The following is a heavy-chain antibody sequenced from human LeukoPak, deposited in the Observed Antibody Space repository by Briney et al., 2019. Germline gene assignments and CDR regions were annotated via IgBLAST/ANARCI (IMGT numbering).Heavy chain of an antibody. CDR2: IYHSGST. Sequence: PSEILSLTCAVSGYSISSGYYWGWIRQPPGKGLEWIGSIYHSGSTYYNPSLKSRVTISVDTSKNQFSLKLSSVTAADTAVYYCARYGSSWMAGDYWGQGTLVTVSS. V-gene: IGHV4-38-2*01. D-gene: IGHD6-13*01. J-gene: IGHJ4*02. CDR1: GYSISSGYY. CDR3: ARYGSSWMAGDY.